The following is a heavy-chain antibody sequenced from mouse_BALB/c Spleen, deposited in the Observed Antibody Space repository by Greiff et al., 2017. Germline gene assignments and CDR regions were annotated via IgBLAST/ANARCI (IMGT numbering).Heavy chain of an antibody. V-gene: IGHV3-2*02. Sequence: DVHLVESGPGLVKPSQSLSLTCTVTGYSITSDYAWNWIRQFPGNKLEWMGYISYSGSTSYNPSLKSRISITRDTSKNQFFLQLNSVTTEDTATYYCARFITTGEDYAMDYWGQGTSVTVSS. J-gene: IGHJ4*01. CDR1: GYSITSDYA. D-gene: IGHD1-2*01. CDR3: ARFITTGEDYAMDY. CDR2: ISYSGST.